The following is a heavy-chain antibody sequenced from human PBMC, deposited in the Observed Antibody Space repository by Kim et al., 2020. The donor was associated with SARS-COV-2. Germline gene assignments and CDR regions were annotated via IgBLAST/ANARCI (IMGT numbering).Heavy chain of an antibody. Sequence: GGSLRLSCAASGFTFGSYSMSWVRQAPGKGLEWVSDITGNGDYTYYLDSVRGRFTISRDNSKYTLFLHVSSLRAEDTAVYFCARRHCYGGGCKGFDFWG. CDR3: ARRHCYGGGCKGFDF. D-gene: IGHD2-15*01. CDR2: ITGNGDYT. CDR1: GFTFGSYS. V-gene: IGHV3-23*01. J-gene: IGHJ3*01.